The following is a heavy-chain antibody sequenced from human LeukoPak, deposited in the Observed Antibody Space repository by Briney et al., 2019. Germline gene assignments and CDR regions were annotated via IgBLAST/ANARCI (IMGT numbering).Heavy chain of an antibody. CDR1: GFTFSDYY. CDR2: ISSSGSTI. V-gene: IGHV3-11*01. Sequence: GGSLRLSCAASGFTFSDYYMSWIRQAPGKGLEWVSYISSSGSTIYYADSVKGRFTISRDNAKNSLYLQMNSLRAEDTAVYYCARGMGYLGYCSITSCSAIDYWGQGTLSPSPQ. D-gene: IGHD2-2*01. CDR3: ARGMGYLGYCSITSCSAIDY. J-gene: IGHJ4*02.